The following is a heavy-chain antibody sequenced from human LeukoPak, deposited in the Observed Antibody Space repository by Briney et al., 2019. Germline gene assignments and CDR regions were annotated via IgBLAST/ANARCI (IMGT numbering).Heavy chain of an antibody. V-gene: IGHV1-18*01. Sequence: ASVKVSCKASGYTFTSYGISWVRQAPGQGFEWMGWISAYNGNTNYAQKLQGRVTMTTDTSTSTAYMELRSLRSDDTAVYYCASPGYSSSWYPSDAFDIWGQGTMVTVSS. CDR2: ISAYNGNT. CDR3: ASPGYSSSWYPSDAFDI. CDR1: GYTFTSYG. J-gene: IGHJ3*02. D-gene: IGHD6-13*01.